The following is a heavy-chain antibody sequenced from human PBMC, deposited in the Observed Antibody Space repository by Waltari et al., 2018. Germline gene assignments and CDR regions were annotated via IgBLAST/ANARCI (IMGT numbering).Heavy chain of an antibody. V-gene: IGHV3-30*02. CDR1: GFPSSHSA. J-gene: IGHJ6*02. Sequence: QAQLMASGGGVVQPGGSLRLSCAASGFPSSHSAMYWVRQAPGKGLEWVAFIQYDGSSRYYADSVKGRFTISRDNSKNTLSLQTNSLRSEDTAVYYCASRGEDSYYMDVWGQGTTVTVSS. CDR2: IQYDGSSR. CDR3: ASRGEDSYYMDV. D-gene: IGHD3-10*01.